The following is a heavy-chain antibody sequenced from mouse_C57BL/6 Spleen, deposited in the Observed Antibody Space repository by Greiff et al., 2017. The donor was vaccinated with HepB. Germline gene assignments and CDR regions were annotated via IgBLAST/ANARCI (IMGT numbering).Heavy chain of an antibody. D-gene: IGHD1-1*01. CDR3: ARSATVVAEDFDV. Sequence: QVQLQQSGAELVRPGASVKLSCKASGYTFTDYYINWVKQRPGQGLEWIARIYPGSGNTYYNEKFKGKATLTAEKSSSTAYMQLSSLTSEDSAVYFCARSATVVAEDFDVWGTGTTVTVSS. CDR1: GYTFTDYY. V-gene: IGHV1-76*01. CDR2: IYPGSGNT. J-gene: IGHJ1*03.